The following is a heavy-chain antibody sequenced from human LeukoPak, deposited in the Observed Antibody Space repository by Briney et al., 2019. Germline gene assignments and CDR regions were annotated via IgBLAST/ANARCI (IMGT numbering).Heavy chain of an antibody. D-gene: IGHD3-16*01. J-gene: IGHJ4*02. CDR1: GGSISSSSYY. V-gene: IGHV4-39*01. Sequence: SETLSLTCTVSGGSISSSSYYWGWIRQPPGKGLEWIGSIYYSGSTYYNPSLKSRVTISVDTSKNQFSLKLSSVTAEDTAVYYCASQGDDNAFDYWGQGTLVTVSS. CDR3: ASQGDDNAFDY. CDR2: IYYSGST.